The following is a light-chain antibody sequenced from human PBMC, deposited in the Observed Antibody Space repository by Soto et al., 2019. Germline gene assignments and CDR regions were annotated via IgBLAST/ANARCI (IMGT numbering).Light chain of an antibody. J-gene: IGKJ3*01. CDR3: QQYDNSPFT. Sequence: EIVLTQSPGTLSLSPGERATLSCRASQSVRGYLAWYQQKPGQAPRLLIYGTSNRATGIPDRFSGSGSGTDFTLTIRRLEPEDFAMYFCQQYDNSPFTFGPGTKVDIK. V-gene: IGKV3-20*01. CDR1: QSVRGY. CDR2: GTS.